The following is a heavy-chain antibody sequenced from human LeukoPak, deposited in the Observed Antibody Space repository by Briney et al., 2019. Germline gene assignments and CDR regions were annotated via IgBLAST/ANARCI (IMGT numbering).Heavy chain of an antibody. CDR1: GFTFSSYA. J-gene: IGHJ4*02. D-gene: IGHD4-11*01. CDR3: ARDTVTMYCFDY. Sequence: GGSLRLSCAASGFTFSSYAMSWVRQAPGKGLKWVSAISGSGGSAYYADSVKGRFTISRDNSKNTLYLQMNSLRAEDTAVFYCARDTVTMYCFDYWGQGTLVTVSS. V-gene: IGHV3-23*01. CDR2: ISGSGGSA.